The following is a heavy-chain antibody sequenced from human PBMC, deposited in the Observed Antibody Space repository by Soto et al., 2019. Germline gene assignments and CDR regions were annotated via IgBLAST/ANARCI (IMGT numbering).Heavy chain of an antibody. CDR3: ARLPTAWVTHFDY. D-gene: IGHD5-18*01. V-gene: IGHV1-18*04. Sequence: ASVKVSCKASGYTFTSYGISWVREAPGQGLEWMGWISAYNGNTNYAQKLQGRVTMTTDTSTSTAYMELRRLRSDDTAVYYCARLPTAWVTHFDYWGEGRLFPVSS. CDR2: ISAYNGNT. J-gene: IGHJ4*02. CDR1: GYTFTSYG.